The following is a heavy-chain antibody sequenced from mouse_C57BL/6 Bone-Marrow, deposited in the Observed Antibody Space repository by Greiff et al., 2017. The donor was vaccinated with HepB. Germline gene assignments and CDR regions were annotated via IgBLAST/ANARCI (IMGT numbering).Heavy chain of an antibody. CDR1: GYNFTSYW. D-gene: IGHD2-12*01. CDR2: IHPDSGST. J-gene: IGHJ2*01. V-gene: IGHV1-64*01. CDR3: TGRVIYNYDLYY. Sequence: VQLQQSGAELVKPGASVKLSCKASGYNFTSYWMHWVKQRPGQGLEWIGMIHPDSGSTNYNEKFKSKATLTVDNSSNTAYMQLSSLTSEDSAVYYCTGRVIYNYDLYYWGQGTTLTVSS.